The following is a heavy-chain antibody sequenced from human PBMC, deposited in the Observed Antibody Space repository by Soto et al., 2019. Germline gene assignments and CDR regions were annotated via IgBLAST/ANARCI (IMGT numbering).Heavy chain of an antibody. CDR2: IYYSGST. CDR3: ARHYDILTGYYNDYYYYGMDV. CDR1: GGSISSGGYY. Sequence: SETLSLSCTVSGGSISSGGYYWSWIRQHPGKGLEWIGYIYYSGSTYYNPSLKSRVTIPVDTSKNQFSLKLSSVTAADTAVYYCARHYDILTGYYNDYYYYGMDVWGQGTTVTVSS. J-gene: IGHJ6*02. D-gene: IGHD3-9*01. V-gene: IGHV4-31*03.